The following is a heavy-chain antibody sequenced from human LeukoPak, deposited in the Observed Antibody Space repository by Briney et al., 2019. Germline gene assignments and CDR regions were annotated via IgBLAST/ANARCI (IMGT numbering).Heavy chain of an antibody. V-gene: IGHV1-8*01. J-gene: IGHJ4*02. Sequence: ASVKVSCKASGYTFTSYDINWVRQATGQGLEWMGWMNPNSGNTDYAQKLQGRVTMTTDTSTSTAYMELRSLRSDDTAVYYCARDARIVGGSYYPFDYWGQGTLVTVSS. D-gene: IGHD1-26*01. CDR1: GYTFTSYD. CDR2: MNPNSGNT. CDR3: ARDARIVGGSYYPFDY.